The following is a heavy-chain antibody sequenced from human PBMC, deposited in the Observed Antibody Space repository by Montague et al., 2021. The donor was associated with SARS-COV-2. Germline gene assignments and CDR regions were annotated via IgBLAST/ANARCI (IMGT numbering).Heavy chain of an antibody. V-gene: IGHV2-5*02. CDR3: AHRRGLLLSDAFDI. Sequence: PALVEPTQTLTLTCTFSGFSLSTSGVGVGWIRQPPGKALEWLALIYWDDDKRYSPSLKSRLTITNDTSKNQVVLTLTNMDPVDTATYYCAHRRGLLLSDAFDIWGQGTMVTVSS. CDR2: IYWDDDK. D-gene: IGHD1-26*01. J-gene: IGHJ3*02. CDR1: GFSLSTSGVG.